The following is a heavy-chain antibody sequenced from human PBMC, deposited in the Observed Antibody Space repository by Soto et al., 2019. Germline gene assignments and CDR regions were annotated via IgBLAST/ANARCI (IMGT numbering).Heavy chain of an antibody. J-gene: IGHJ4*02. D-gene: IGHD4-4*01. Sequence: GGSLRLSCAASRFTFSDYGMHWVRQAPGKGLEWVAGISHGATRKSYSDSVKGRFIISRDNSKKMLYLQLNSLRREDTAVYYCAKDWVGGSNRYHLDYWGRGTLVTVSS. CDR2: ISHGATRK. CDR3: AKDWVGGSNRYHLDY. V-gene: IGHV3-30*18. CDR1: RFTFSDYG.